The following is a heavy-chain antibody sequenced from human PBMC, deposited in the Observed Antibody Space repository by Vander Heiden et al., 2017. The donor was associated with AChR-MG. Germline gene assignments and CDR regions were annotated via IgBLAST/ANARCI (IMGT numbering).Heavy chain of an antibody. J-gene: IGHJ5*02. CDR1: GGSSSTSNG. Sequence: QVQLQESAPGLVKPSGTLSPTCAVSGGSSSTSNGWSWVRQPPGKGLEWIGKIYHSGSTNYNPSLKSRVTISVDKSKNQFSLKLSSVTAADTAVYYCAREIVAASLQESWGQGTLVTVSS. V-gene: IGHV4-4*02. CDR3: AREIVAASLQES. D-gene: IGHD6-25*01. CDR2: IYHSGST.